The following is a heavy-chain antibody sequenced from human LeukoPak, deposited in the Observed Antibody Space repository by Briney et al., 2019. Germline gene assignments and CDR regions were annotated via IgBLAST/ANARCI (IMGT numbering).Heavy chain of an antibody. CDR3: ARQYSGSYVRLYYFDY. J-gene: IGHJ4*02. Sequence: SETLSLTCTVSGGSISSSSYYWGWIRQPPGKGLEWIGSIYYSGSTYYNPSLKSRVTISVDTSKNQFSLKLSSVTAADTAVYYCARQYSGSYVRLYYFDYWGQGTLVTVSS. D-gene: IGHD1-26*01. CDR2: IYYSGST. V-gene: IGHV4-39*01. CDR1: GGSISSSSYY.